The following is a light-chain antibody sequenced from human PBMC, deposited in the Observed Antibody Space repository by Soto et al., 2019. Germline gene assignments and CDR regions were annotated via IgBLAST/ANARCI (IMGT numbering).Light chain of an antibody. Sequence: EIVLTQSPATLSLSPGERATLSCRASQSVSSYLAWYQQKPGQAPRLLIYDASNRATGIPARFSGSGSGTDFTLTISSLEPEDFAVYDCQQRSNWPRRVTFGQGTKLEIK. J-gene: IGKJ2*01. CDR3: QQRSNWPRRVT. V-gene: IGKV3-11*01. CDR1: QSVSSY. CDR2: DAS.